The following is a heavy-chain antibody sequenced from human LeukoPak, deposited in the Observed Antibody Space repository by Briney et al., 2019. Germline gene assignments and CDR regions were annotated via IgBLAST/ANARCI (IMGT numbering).Heavy chain of an antibody. Sequence: PGGSLRLSCAASGFTFSSYWMSWVRQAPQKGLEWVASIKGDGSETFYVDSVKGRFTISRDNAQRSLFLQMNSLRAEDTAVYYCARDTINWNYFDYWGQGTLVTVSS. D-gene: IGHD1-1*01. CDR3: ARDTINWNYFDY. CDR2: IKGDGSET. J-gene: IGHJ4*02. V-gene: IGHV3-7*01. CDR1: GFTFSSYW.